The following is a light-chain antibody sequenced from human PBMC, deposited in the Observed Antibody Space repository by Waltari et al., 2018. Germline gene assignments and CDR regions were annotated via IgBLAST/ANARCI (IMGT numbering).Light chain of an antibody. CDR2: LNSDGSH. Sequence: QLVLTQSPSASASLGASVKPTCTLSSGHSSYAIAWHQPQPEKGPRYLMKLNSDGSHSKGDGIPDRFSGSSSGAERSLTISNLQSEDEADYYCQSWGTGIPWVFGGGTKLTVL. CDR3: QSWGTGIPWV. CDR1: SGHSSYA. J-gene: IGLJ3*02. V-gene: IGLV4-69*01.